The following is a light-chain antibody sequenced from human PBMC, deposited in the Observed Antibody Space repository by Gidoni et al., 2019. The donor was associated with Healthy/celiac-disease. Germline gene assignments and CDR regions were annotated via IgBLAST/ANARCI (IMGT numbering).Light chain of an antibody. V-gene: IGLV1-40*01. CDR3: QSYDSSLSGVV. CDR2: GNS. CDR1: SSNIGAGYD. Sequence: QSVLTHPPPVSGAPGQSVTISCTGSSSNIGAGYDVHWYQQLPGTAPNLLIYGNSNRPSGVPDRFSGSKSGTSASLAITGLQAEDEADYYCQSYDSSLSGVVFGGGTKLTVL. J-gene: IGLJ2*01.